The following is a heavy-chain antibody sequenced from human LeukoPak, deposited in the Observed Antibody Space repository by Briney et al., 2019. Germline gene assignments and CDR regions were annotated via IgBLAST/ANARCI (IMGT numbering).Heavy chain of an antibody. D-gene: IGHD5-18*01. CDR1: GFSFSNYE. J-gene: IGHJ4*02. V-gene: IGHV3-48*03. CDR2: ISSSGSTI. Sequence: PGGSLRLSCAASGFSFSNYEMDWVRQAPGKGLEWIPHISSSGSTIYTDSVQGPFTISRDNANGSLFLQMNSLKTEDTAVYYCTRDLEGGYSYGYTTFGYWGQGTLVSVSS. CDR3: TRDLEGGYSYGYTTFGY.